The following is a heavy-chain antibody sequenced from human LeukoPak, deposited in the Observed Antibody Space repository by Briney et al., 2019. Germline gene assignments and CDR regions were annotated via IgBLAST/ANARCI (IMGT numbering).Heavy chain of an antibody. CDR1: GGSISSYY. CDR3: ARGGSYYDFWSGYYDYYYYMDV. J-gene: IGHJ6*03. D-gene: IGHD3-3*01. CDR2: IYYSGST. V-gene: IGHV4-59*01. Sequence: KPSETLSLTCTVSGGSISSYYWSWIRQPPGKGLEWVGYIYYSGSTNYNPSLKSRVTISVDTSKNQFSLRLTSVTAADPAVYSCARGGSYYDFWSGYYDYYYYMDVWGKGTTVTVSS.